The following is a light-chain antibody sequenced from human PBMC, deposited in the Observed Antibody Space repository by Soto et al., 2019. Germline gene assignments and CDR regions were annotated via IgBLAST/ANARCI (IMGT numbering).Light chain of an antibody. Sequence: EIVLTQSPGTLSLSPGERATLSCRASQTVTSSFLAWYQQKPGQAPRLLISVASNRATDIPARFSGSGSGTDFTLVISRVGPEDSAVYYCQQYGNSPRTFGQGTKVEIK. V-gene: IGKV3-20*01. J-gene: IGKJ1*01. CDR1: QTVTSSF. CDR2: VAS. CDR3: QQYGNSPRT.